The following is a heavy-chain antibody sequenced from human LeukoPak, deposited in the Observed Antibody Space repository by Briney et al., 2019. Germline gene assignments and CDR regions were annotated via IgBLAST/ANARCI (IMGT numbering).Heavy chain of an antibody. D-gene: IGHD2-15*01. CDR2: ITPSGGTT. CDR3: ARGTGGPDY. V-gene: IGHV3-23*01. J-gene: IGHJ4*02. CDR1: GFTFSSYY. Sequence: GGSLRLSCAASGFTFSSYYMSWVRQAPGKGLEWVSGITPSGGTTYYADSVKGRFTISRDNSKNTLYLQMNSLRAEDTAVYYCARGTGGPDYWGQGTLVTVSS.